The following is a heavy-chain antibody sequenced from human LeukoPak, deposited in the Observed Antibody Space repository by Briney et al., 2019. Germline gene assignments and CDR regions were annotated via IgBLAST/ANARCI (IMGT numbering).Heavy chain of an antibody. D-gene: IGHD6-19*01. Sequence: GGSLRLSCAASGFTFSSYAMSWVRQAPGKGLEWASAISGSGGSTYYADSVKGRFTISRDNSKNTLYLQMNSLRAEDTAVYYCAKDRGASSGAGDYWGQGTLVTVSS. V-gene: IGHV3-23*01. CDR2: ISGSGGST. J-gene: IGHJ4*02. CDR1: GFTFSSYA. CDR3: AKDRGASSGAGDY.